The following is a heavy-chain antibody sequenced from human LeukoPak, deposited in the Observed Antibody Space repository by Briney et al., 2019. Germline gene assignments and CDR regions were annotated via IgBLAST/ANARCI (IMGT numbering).Heavy chain of an antibody. J-gene: IGHJ3*02. Sequence: GASVKVSCKASGYIFTSYNIYWVRQAPGQGLEWMGWINTDSGNPTYAQGFTGRVVFSLDSSVSTAYLQISNLMPEDTAKYYCAREILRFDIWGQGTMVTVSS. CDR3: AREILRFDI. CDR1: GYIFTSYN. V-gene: IGHV7-4-1*02. CDR2: INTDSGNP.